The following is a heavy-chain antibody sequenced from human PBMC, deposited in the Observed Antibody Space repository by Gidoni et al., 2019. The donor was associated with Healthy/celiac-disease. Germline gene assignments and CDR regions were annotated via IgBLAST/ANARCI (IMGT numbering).Heavy chain of an antibody. D-gene: IGHD2-15*01. CDR3: ARARNYCSGGSCYYFDY. V-gene: IGHV1-2*06. CDR1: GYTFTGYY. CDR2: INPDSGGT. Sequence: QVQLVQSGAEVKKPGASVTVSCKTSGYTFTGYYIHWVRQAPGQGLEWMGRINPDSGGTNYPQKFQGRLTMTRDTSISTAYMELSRLRSDDTAVYYCARARNYCSGGSCYYFDYWGQGTLVTVSS. J-gene: IGHJ4*02.